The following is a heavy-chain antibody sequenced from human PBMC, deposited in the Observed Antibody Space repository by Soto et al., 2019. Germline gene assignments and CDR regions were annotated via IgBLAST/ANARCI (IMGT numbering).Heavy chain of an antibody. CDR1: GGTFSKYA. CDR3: AKGGSGWSAGAFNI. Sequence: QVQLVQSGAEVKKPGSSVKVSCKASGGTFSKYAVSWVRQAPGQGLEWMGVIIPIFGTANYAPEFQDRVSITADKSTGTAYMELSSLRSEDTAVYYCAKGGSGWSAGAFNIWGQGTMVTISS. CDR2: IIPIFGTA. J-gene: IGHJ3*02. D-gene: IGHD6-19*01. V-gene: IGHV1-69*06.